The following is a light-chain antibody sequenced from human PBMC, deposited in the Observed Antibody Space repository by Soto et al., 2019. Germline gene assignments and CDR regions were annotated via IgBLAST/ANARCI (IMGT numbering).Light chain of an antibody. Sequence: DIQMTQSPSSLSASVGDRVTITCQASQDISNYLNWYQQKPGKAPKLLIYDASNLETGVPSRFSGSGSGTHFTFTINSLQTEDFAVYYCQQYNNWPPITFGQGTRLENK. J-gene: IGKJ5*01. CDR1: QDISNY. CDR3: QQYNNWPPIT. CDR2: DAS. V-gene: IGKV1-33*01.